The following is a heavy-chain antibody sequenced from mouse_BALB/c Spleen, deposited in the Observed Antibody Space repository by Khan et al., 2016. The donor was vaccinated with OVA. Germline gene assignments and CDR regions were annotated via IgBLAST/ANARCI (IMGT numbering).Heavy chain of an antibody. CDR3: ARQPYYHYYIMDY. CDR1: GFSLTNYG. J-gene: IGHJ4*01. Sequence: QVQLKQSGPGLVAPSQSLSITCTLSGFSLTNYGVHWVRQPPGKGLEWLVVIWSDGSATYNSALKSRLSISKDNSKSQVFLKMNSLQTDDTAMYYCARQPYYHYYIMDYWGQGTSVTVSS. D-gene: IGHD2-10*01. CDR2: IWSDGSA. V-gene: IGHV2-6-1*01.